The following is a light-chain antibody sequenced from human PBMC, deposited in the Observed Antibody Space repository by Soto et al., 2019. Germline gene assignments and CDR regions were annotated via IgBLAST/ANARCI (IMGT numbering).Light chain of an antibody. CDR3: QQYNNWPQT. CDR1: QSVAGN. CDR2: GVS. Sequence: EIVMTQSPATLSVSPGETATLSCRASQSVAGNLAWYQQKPGQPPRLLIYGVSTRATGVPARFSGSGSETDFSLTISSLQSEDFAVYYCQQYNNWPQTFGQGTKVDIK. V-gene: IGKV3-15*01. J-gene: IGKJ1*01.